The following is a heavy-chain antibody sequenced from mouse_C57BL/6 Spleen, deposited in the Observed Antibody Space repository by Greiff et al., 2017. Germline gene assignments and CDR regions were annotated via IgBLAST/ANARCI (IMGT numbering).Heavy chain of an antibody. J-gene: IGHJ2*01. CDR3: ARTQLRY. V-gene: IGHV1-26*01. Sequence: EVQLQQSGPELVKPGASVKISCKASGYTFTDYYMNWVKQSHGKSLEWIGDINPNNGGTSYNQKFKGKATLTVDKSSSTAYMELRSLTSEDSAVYYCARTQLRYWGQGTTLTVSS. CDR1: GYTFTDYY. CDR2: INPNNGGT.